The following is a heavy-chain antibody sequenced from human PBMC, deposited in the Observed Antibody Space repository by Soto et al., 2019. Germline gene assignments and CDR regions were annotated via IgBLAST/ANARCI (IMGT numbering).Heavy chain of an antibody. Sequence: ETLSLTCAVYGGCFSGYYWCWIRQPPGKGLEWIGEINHSGSTNYNPSLKSRVTISVDTSKNQFSLKLSSVTAADTAVYYCARGGLLWFGELSLWFDPWGQGTLVTVSS. D-gene: IGHD3-10*01. CDR2: INHSGST. CDR3: ARGGLLWFGELSLWFDP. V-gene: IGHV4-34*01. J-gene: IGHJ5*02. CDR1: GGCFSGYY.